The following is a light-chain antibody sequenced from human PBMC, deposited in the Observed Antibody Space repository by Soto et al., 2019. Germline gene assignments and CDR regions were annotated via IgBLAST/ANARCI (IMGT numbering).Light chain of an antibody. V-gene: IGKV1-13*02. CDR3: QQYNSYPIT. Sequence: AIQLTQSPSSLSASVGDRVTITCRASQGISSALAWYQQKPGKAPKRLIYGASRLQSGVPSRFSGSGSGTEFTLTISSLQPEDFATYYCQQYNSYPITFGQGTRLEIK. J-gene: IGKJ5*01. CDR2: GAS. CDR1: QGISSA.